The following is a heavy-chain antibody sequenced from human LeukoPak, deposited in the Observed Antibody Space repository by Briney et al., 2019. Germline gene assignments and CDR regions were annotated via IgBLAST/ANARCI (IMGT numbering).Heavy chain of an antibody. J-gene: IGHJ4*01. Sequence: PGGSLRLSCAASGFTFSNYEMNWVRQAPGKGLEWISYISSSGSLIYYSDSVKGRFTIYRDNAKNSLYLHMNSLRAEDTAVYYCATVTVYGVWGHGTLVTVSS. CDR3: ATVTVYGV. V-gene: IGHV3-48*03. CDR2: ISSSGSLI. CDR1: GFTFSNYE. D-gene: IGHD2-8*01.